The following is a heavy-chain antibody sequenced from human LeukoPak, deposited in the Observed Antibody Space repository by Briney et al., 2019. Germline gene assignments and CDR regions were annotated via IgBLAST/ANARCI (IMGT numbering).Heavy chain of an antibody. Sequence: ASVKVSCTASGYTFTSYYMHWVRQAPGQGLEWMGIINPSGGSTSYAQKFRGRVTMTRDTSTSTVYMELSSLRSEDTAVYYCARDGDGYNFGHAWGQGTLVTVSS. CDR3: ARDGDGYNFGHA. CDR1: GYTFTSYY. J-gene: IGHJ4*02. V-gene: IGHV1-46*01. D-gene: IGHD5-12*01. CDR2: INPSGGST.